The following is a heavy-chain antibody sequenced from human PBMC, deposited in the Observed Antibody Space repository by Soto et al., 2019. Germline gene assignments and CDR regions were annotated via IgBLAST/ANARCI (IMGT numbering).Heavy chain of an antibody. J-gene: IGHJ3*02. CDR2: IDPSGSYT. CDR3: ARHEHYYDSSGYPAGAFDI. D-gene: IGHD3-22*01. CDR1: GYSFTSYW. Sequence: GESLKISCKGSGYSFTSYWISWVRQMPGKGLEWMGRIDPSGSYTNYSPSFQGHVTISADKSISTAYLQWSSLKASDTAMYYCARHEHYYDSSGYPAGAFDIWGQGTMVTVSS. V-gene: IGHV5-10-1*01.